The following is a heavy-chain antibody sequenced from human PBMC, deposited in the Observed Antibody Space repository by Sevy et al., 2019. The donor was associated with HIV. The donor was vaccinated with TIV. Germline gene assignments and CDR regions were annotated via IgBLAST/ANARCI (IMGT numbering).Heavy chain of an antibody. CDR3: ARERHSGTYSWFDH. CDR2: ISVSSTYI. V-gene: IGHV3-21*01. CDR1: GFDFTSFN. Sequence: GGSLRLSCAASGFDFTSFNMNWVRQAPGKGLEWVSSISVSSTYIKYAGSVKGRFTISRDNAQNSLYLQMNSLRAEDTAVYYCARERHSGTYSWFDHWGRGILVTVSS. D-gene: IGHD1-26*01. J-gene: IGHJ5*02.